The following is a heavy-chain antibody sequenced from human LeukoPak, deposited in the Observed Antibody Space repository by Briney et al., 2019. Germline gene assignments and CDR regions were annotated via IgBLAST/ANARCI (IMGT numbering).Heavy chain of an antibody. CDR1: GGSISSSSYY. CDR3: ARSTYGSGSKT. J-gene: IGHJ4*02. V-gene: IGHV4-39*07. Sequence: PSETLSLTCTVSGGSISSSSYYWGWIRQPPGKGLEWIGSIYYSGSTYYNPSLKSRVTISVDTSKNQFSLKLSSVTAADTAVYYCARSTYGSGSKTWGQGTLVTVSS. D-gene: IGHD3-10*01. CDR2: IYYSGST.